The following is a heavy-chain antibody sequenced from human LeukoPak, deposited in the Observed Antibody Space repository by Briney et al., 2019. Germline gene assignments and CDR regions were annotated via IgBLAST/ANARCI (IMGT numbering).Heavy chain of an antibody. D-gene: IGHD3-22*01. CDR3: ARDYFDSSGYYYLFYFDY. CDR1: GYTFTSYD. CDR2: MNPNSGNT. Sequence: ASVNVSCKASGYTFTSYDINWVRQATGQGLEWMGWMNPNSGNTGYAQKFQGRVTMTRNTSISTAYMELSSLRSEDTAVYFCARDYFDSSGYYYLFYFDYWGQGTLVTVSS. J-gene: IGHJ4*02. V-gene: IGHV1-8*01.